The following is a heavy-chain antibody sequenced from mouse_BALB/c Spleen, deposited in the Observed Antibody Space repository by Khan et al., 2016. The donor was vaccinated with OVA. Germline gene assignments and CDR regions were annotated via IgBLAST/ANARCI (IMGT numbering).Heavy chain of an antibody. V-gene: IGHV3-2*02. CDR3: ARPDYSAWFAY. J-gene: IGHJ3*01. CDR1: GYSITSDYA. D-gene: IGHD2-4*01. CDR2: ISYSGST. Sequence: DVQLQESGPGLVKPSQSLSLTCTVTGYSITSDYAWNWIRQLPGNKLEWMGYISYSGSTSYNPSLKSRISITRDTSKNQFFLQLNSVTTEDTATYYCARPDYSAWFAYWGQGTLVTVSA.